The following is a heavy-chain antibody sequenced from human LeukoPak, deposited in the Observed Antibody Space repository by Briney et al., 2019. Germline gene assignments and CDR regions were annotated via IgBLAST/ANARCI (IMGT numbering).Heavy chain of an antibody. CDR2: ISSSSSYI. CDR1: GFTFSSYS. Sequence: GGSLRLSCAASGFTFSSYSMNGVRQAPGKGLEWVSSISSSSSYIYYADSVKGRFTISRDNAKNSLYLQMNSLRAEDTAVYYCATTFSSQLWSRREYWGQGTLVTVSS. CDR3: ATTFSSQLWSRREY. D-gene: IGHD5-18*01. J-gene: IGHJ4*02. V-gene: IGHV3-21*01.